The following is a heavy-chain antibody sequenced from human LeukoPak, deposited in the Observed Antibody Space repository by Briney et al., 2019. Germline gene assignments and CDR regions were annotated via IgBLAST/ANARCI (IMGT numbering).Heavy chain of an antibody. Sequence: ASVKVSCKVSGCSVSELSMHWVRQAPGKGLEWMGGFDSERGDTVYAQKFQGRVTMTEDTSTNTAYMDLSSLRSEDTAVYYCAIGNILVGATFRAFDIWGQGTMVAVSS. D-gene: IGHD1-26*01. J-gene: IGHJ3*02. CDR2: FDSERGDT. V-gene: IGHV1-24*01. CDR3: AIGNILVGATFRAFDI. CDR1: GCSVSELS.